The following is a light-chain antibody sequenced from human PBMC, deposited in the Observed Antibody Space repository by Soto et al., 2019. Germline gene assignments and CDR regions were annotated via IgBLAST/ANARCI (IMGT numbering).Light chain of an antibody. J-gene: IGLJ2*01. Sequence: QSVLTQPPSASGTPGQRVTVSCSGSSSNIGSNYVYCYQQLPGTAPKLLIYRNNQRPSGVPDRFSGSKSGTSASLAISGLRSEDEADYYWAAWDDGLSVVVFGGGTKLTVL. CDR1: SSNIGSNY. V-gene: IGLV1-47*01. CDR3: AAWDDGLSVVV. CDR2: RNN.